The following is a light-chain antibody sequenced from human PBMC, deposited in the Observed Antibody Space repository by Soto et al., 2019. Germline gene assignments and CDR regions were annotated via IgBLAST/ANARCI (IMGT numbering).Light chain of an antibody. CDR2: RAS. CDR1: QSVSDN. CDR3: QQYNRWPIT. Sequence: ELLMTQSPATLYVSPWERVTLSCRASQSVSDNLALYQQKPGQGPRLLVYRASTRTLGIPARFSGSESGTEFTLTISSLQSEDFAVYYCQQYNRWPITFGQGTRLEIK. J-gene: IGKJ5*01. V-gene: IGKV3-15*01.